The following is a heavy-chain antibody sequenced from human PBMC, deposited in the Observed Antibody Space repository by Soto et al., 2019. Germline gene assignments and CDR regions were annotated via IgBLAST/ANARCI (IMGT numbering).Heavy chain of an antibody. J-gene: IGHJ4*02. Sequence: QVQLQQWGAGLLKPSETLSLTCAVYGGSFSGYYWSWIRQPPGKGREWIGEINHSGSTNYNPSLKSRVTISVDTSKNQFSLKLSSVTAADTAVYYCARLPRGYSGYGDFDYWGQGTLVTVSS. V-gene: IGHV4-34*01. CDR2: INHSGST. CDR3: ARLPRGYSGYGDFDY. D-gene: IGHD5-12*01. CDR1: GGSFSGYY.